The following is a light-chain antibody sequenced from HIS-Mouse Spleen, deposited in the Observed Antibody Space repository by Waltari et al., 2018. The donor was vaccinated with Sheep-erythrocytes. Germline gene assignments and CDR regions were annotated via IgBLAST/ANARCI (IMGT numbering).Light chain of an antibody. CDR1: SSDVGGYHY. Sequence: QSALTQPRSVSGSPGQSVTISCTGTSSDVGGYHYVSWYQQPPGKAPKLMIYDVSMRPSGVPVRFSGARSGNTASLTISGLQAEDEADYYCCSYAGSYTVVFGTGTKVTVL. CDR2: DVS. V-gene: IGLV2-11*01. CDR3: CSYAGSYTVV. J-gene: IGLJ1*01.